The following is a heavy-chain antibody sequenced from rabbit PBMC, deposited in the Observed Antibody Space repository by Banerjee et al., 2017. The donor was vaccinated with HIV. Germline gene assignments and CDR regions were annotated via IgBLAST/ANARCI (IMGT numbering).Heavy chain of an antibody. CDR1: GFTISSSY. D-gene: IGHD4-1*01. J-gene: IGHJ4*01. CDR2: ISTGDGST. Sequence: QLKETGGGLVQPGGSLTLSCTASGFTISSSYWMSWVRQAPGKGLEWIGYISTGDGSTYYASWVNGRFTISSDNAQNTLYLQLNSLTAADTATYFCARDLAGAIGWNFNLWGPGTLVTVS. V-gene: IGHV1S7*01. CDR3: ARDLAGAIGWNFNL.